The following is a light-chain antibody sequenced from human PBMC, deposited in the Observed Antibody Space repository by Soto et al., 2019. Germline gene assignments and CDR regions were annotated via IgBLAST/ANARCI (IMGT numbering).Light chain of an antibody. V-gene: IGKV1-39*01. CDR3: QQSYSTPYT. CDR2: AAS. Sequence: DIQMTQSPSSLSASVGDRVTITCRASQSISSYLNWYQQKPGKAPKLLIYAASSLQSGVPSRFSGSGSGTDFTLTISSRQPEDFATYYCQQSYSTPYTFGQGTKLVIK. CDR1: QSISSY. J-gene: IGKJ2*01.